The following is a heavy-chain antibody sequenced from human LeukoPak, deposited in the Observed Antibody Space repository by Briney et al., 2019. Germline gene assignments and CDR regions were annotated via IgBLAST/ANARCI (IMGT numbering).Heavy chain of an antibody. V-gene: IGHV4-59*08. CDR2: IYYTGST. Sequence: SETLPLTCTVSGASISDYYWSWIRQSPGKGLERFGYIYYTGSTKYNPSLESRVTISIDTSKNHLYLKLSSVTAADTAMYYCARHSRAYSSTSRTFEYWGQGTLVTVSS. CDR3: ARHSRAYSSTSRTFEY. CDR1: GASISDYY. D-gene: IGHD2-2*01. J-gene: IGHJ4*02.